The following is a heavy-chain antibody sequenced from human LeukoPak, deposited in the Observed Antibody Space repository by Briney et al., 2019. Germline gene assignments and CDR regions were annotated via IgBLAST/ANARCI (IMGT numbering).Heavy chain of an antibody. V-gene: IGHV3-33*08. CDR2: IWYDGSNK. J-gene: IGHJ5*02. D-gene: IGHD2-2*01. CDR3: ARAGYCSSTSCLNWFDP. CDR1: GFTLSTYT. Sequence: GGSLRLSCAASGFTLSTYTMNWVRQAPGKGLEWVAVIWYDGSNKYYADSVKGRFTISRDNSKNTLYLQMNSLRAEDTAVYYCARAGYCSSTSCLNWFDPWGRGTLVTVSS.